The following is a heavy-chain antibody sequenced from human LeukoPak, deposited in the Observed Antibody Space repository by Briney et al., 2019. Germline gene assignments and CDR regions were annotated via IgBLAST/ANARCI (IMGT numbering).Heavy chain of an antibody. CDR3: ARVFRDGYNLGSGAFDT. J-gene: IGHJ3*02. D-gene: IGHD5-24*01. CDR1: GYTFTGYY. CDR2: INPNSGGT. V-gene: IGHV1-2*02. Sequence: ASVKVSCKASGYTFTGYYMHWVRQAPGQGLEWMGWINPNSGGTNYAQKFQGRVTMTRDTSISTAYMELSRLRSDDTAVYYCARVFRDGYNLGSGAFDTWGQGTMVTVSS.